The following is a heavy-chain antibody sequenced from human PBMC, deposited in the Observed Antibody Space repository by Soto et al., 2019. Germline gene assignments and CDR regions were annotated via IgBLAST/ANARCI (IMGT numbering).Heavy chain of an antibody. V-gene: IGHV3-20*04. CDR1: RFTFHDYG. Sequence: EVQLVESGGGVVRPGGSLRLSCAASRFTFHDYGMNWVRQAPGKGLEWVSGISWNGVSTGYADSVKGRFTISRDNAKKSLYQQMNNLRPEDTALYYCARDNSDYDLDYWGQGTLVTVSS. CDR2: ISWNGVST. J-gene: IGHJ4*02. D-gene: IGHD5-12*01. CDR3: ARDNSDYDLDY.